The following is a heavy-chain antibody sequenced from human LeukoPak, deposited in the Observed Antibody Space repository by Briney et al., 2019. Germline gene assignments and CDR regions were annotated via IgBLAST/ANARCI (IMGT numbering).Heavy chain of an antibody. CDR1: GGSFSGYY. CDR2: INHSGST. Sequence: KPSETLSLTCAVYGGSFSGYYWSWIRQPPGKGLEWIGEINHSGSTNYNPSLKSRVTISVDTSKNQFSLKLSSVTAADTAFYYCARGHDYYYSGRQSWFDPWGQGTLVTVSS. D-gene: IGHD3-10*01. CDR3: ARGHDYYYSGRQSWFDP. J-gene: IGHJ5*02. V-gene: IGHV4-34*01.